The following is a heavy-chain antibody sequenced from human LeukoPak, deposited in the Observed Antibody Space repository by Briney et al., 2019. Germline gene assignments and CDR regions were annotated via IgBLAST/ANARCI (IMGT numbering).Heavy chain of an antibody. Sequence: GGSLRLSCAASAFTFRSYEMNWVRHAPGKGLEWVSYISSSGSAIYYADSVKGRFTISRDNAKNSLYLQMNSLRAEDTAVYYCARVGVGTVTTWDYWGQGTLVTVSS. CDR2: ISSSGSAI. V-gene: IGHV3-48*03. J-gene: IGHJ4*02. CDR3: ARVGVGTVTTWDY. CDR1: AFTFRSYE. D-gene: IGHD4-17*01.